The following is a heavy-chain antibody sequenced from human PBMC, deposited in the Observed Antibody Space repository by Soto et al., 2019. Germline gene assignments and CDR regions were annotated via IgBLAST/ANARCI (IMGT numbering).Heavy chain of an antibody. J-gene: IGHJ3*02. D-gene: IGHD6-19*01. CDR1: GFIFSDFA. V-gene: IGHV3-23*01. CDR2: ISAGGTTA. Sequence: EVQLLGSGGGLIQPGGSLIVSCAASGFIFSDFAMTWVRQAPGKGLEWVSVISAGGTTAYYADSVKGRFTISRDNSKNTMYLQMNSLRAEDTAIYYCAKGLYSSNIWGQGTMVTVSS. CDR3: AKGLYSSNI.